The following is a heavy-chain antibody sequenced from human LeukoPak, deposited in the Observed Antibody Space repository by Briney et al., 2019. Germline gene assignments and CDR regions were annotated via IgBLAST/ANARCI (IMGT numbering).Heavy chain of an antibody. J-gene: IGHJ6*02. CDR1: GFTFSSYA. D-gene: IGHD3-3*01. V-gene: IGHV3-23*01. Sequence: GGSLRLSCAASGFTFSSYAMSWVRQAPGKGLERVSAISGSGGSTYYADSVKGRFTISRDNSKNTLYLQMNSLRAEDTAVYYCAKGLKHDFWSGYPENYYYYGMDVWGQGTTVTVSS. CDR2: ISGSGGST. CDR3: AKGLKHDFWSGYPENYYYYGMDV.